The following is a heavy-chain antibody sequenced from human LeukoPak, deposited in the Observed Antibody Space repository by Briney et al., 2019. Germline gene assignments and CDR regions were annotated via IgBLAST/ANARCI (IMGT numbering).Heavy chain of an antibody. CDR2: ISSSSSYI. CDR3: ARLASGWYRIDY. J-gene: IGHJ4*02. CDR1: GFTFSSYS. V-gene: IGHV3-21*01. D-gene: IGHD6-19*01. Sequence: GGSLRLSCAAPGFTFSSYSMNWVRQAPGKGLEWVSSISSSSSYIYYADSVEGRFTISRDNAKNALYLQMNSLRAEDTAVYYCARLASGWYRIDYWGQGTRVTVSS.